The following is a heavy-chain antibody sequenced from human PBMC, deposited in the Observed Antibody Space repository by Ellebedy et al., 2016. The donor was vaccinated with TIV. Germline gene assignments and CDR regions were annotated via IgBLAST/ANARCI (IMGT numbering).Heavy chain of an antibody. D-gene: IGHD5-24*01. V-gene: IGHV3-30*18. CDR2: ISNDGSDK. Sequence: GGSLRLSXAASGFSFSNYGMHWVRQAPGKGLEWVAVISNDGSDKYSEDSVKGRFTISRDNSKSTLYLQMNSLRTEDTAVYYCAKDAAYNYGFFDLWGQGTLVTVSS. CDR3: AKDAAYNYGFFDL. J-gene: IGHJ4*02. CDR1: GFSFSNYG.